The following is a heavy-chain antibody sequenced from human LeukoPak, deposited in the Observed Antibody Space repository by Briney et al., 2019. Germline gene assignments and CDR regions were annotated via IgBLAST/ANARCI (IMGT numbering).Heavy chain of an antibody. CDR3: AKQPILSGYYSSNYYYYGMDV. V-gene: IGHV3-53*01. J-gene: IGHJ6*02. Sequence: QPGGSLRLSCAASGFTVSSNYMSWVRQAPGKGLEWVSVIYSGGSTSYADSVKGRFTISRDNSKNTLYLQMDSLRAEDTAVYYCAKQPILSGYYSSNYYYYGMDVWGQGTTVTVSS. CDR1: GFTVSSNY. CDR2: IYSGGST. D-gene: IGHD3-9*01.